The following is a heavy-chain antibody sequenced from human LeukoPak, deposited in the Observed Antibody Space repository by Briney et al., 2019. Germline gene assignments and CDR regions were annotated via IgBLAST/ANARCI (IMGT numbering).Heavy chain of an antibody. CDR3: ASSPGMYYYYYYMDV. J-gene: IGHJ6*03. Sequence: SETLSLTCAVYGGSFSGYYWSWIRQPPGKGLEWIGEINHSGSTNYNPSLKSRVTISVDTSKNQFSLKLSSVTAADTAVYYCASSPGMYYYYYYMDVWGKGTTVTVSS. V-gene: IGHV4-34*01. CDR1: GGSFSGYY. CDR2: INHSGST.